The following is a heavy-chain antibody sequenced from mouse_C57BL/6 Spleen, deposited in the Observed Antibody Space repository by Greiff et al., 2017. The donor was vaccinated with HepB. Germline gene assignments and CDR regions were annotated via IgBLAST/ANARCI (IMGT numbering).Heavy chain of an antibody. Sequence: QVQLQQPGAELVKPGASVKLSCKASGYTFTSYWMHWVKQRPGQGLEWIGMIHPNSGSTNYNEKFKSKATLTVYKSSSTAYMQLSSLTSEDSAVYYCARGNYDGGFDYWGQGTTLTVSS. CDR1: GYTFTSYW. J-gene: IGHJ2*01. CDR3: ARGNYDGGFDY. V-gene: IGHV1-64*01. D-gene: IGHD2-3*01. CDR2: IHPNSGST.